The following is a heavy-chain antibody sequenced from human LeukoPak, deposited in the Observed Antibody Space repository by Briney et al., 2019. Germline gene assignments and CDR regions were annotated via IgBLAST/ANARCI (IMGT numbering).Heavy chain of an antibody. Sequence: SETLSLTCTVSGGSINNYYWSWIRQPPGKGLEWIGYIYYSGSTNYNPSLKSRVTISLDTSKNQFSLKLSSVTAADTAVYYCARQYDSYFYYYLDLWGTGTTVTVSS. V-gene: IGHV4-59*01. J-gene: IGHJ6*03. D-gene: IGHD2-2*01. CDR3: ARQYDSYFYYYLDL. CDR1: GGSINNYY. CDR2: IYYSGST.